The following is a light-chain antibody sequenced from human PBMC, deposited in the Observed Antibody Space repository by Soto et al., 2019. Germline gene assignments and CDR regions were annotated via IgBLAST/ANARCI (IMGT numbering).Light chain of an antibody. V-gene: IGKV3-20*01. CDR3: QLYGTSTTLT. J-gene: IGKJ3*01. Sequence: EIVLTQSPGTLSLSPGERATLSCRASQSVGSIYLAWYQQKPGQAPRLXXYGASVRANGLPGRFTGSGSGTDLTLTINRLEPEDFAVYYCQLYGTSTTLTFGPGTEVDIK. CDR1: QSVGSIY. CDR2: GAS.